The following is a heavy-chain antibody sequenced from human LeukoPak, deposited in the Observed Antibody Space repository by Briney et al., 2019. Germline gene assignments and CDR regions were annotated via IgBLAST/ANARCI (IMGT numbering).Heavy chain of an antibody. CDR2: IRSKADAYTT. J-gene: IGHJ4*02. CDR1: GFTFSASA. Sequence: GGSLRLSCAASGFTFSASAVHWVRRASGKGLEWVGRIRSKADAYTTSYAASGKGRFTISRNDSKNTALLQLNSLKTEDTAVYYCTREYSSGWPFDFWGQGTLVSVSS. D-gene: IGHD6-19*01. V-gene: IGHV3-73*01. CDR3: TREYSSGWPFDF.